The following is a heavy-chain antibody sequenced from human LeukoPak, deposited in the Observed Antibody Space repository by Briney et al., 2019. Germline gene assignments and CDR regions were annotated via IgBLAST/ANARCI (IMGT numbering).Heavy chain of an antibody. Sequence: PSETLSLTCAVYGGSFSGYYWSWIRQPPGKGLEWIGEINHSGSTSYNPYLKSRVTISVDTSKNQFSLRLSSVTAADTAVYYCAVGGGYYYSGQGTLVTVSS. V-gene: IGHV4-34*01. D-gene: IGHD3-22*01. CDR1: GGSFSGYY. CDR2: INHSGST. J-gene: IGHJ4*02. CDR3: AVGGGYYY.